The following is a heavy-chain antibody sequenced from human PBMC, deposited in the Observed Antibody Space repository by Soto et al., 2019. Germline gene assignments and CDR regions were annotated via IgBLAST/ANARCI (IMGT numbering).Heavy chain of an antibody. CDR2: ISSSGSTI. J-gene: IGHJ6*02. V-gene: IGHV3-48*03. D-gene: IGHD5-12*01. CDR3: ARDQYSGYDSHYYYGMDV. CDR1: GFTFSSYE. Sequence: EVQLVESGGDLVQPGGSLRLSCAASGFTFSSYEMNWVRQAPGKGLEWVSYISSSGSTIYYADSVKGRFTISRDNAKNSLYLQMNSLRADDTAVYYCARDQYSGYDSHYYYGMDVWFQGTTVTVSS.